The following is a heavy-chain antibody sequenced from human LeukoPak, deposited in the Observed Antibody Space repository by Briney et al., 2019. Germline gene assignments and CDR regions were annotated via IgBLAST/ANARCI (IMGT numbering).Heavy chain of an antibody. V-gene: IGHV3-21*01. Sequence: KSGGSLRLSCAASGFTFSSYSMNWVRQAPGKGLEWVSSISSSSSYIYYADSVKGRFTISRDNAKNSLYLQMNNLRAEDTAVYYCARGRIVVVPAAILGTYYFDYWGQGTLVTVSS. CDR2: ISSSSSYI. CDR1: GFTFSSYS. CDR3: ARGRIVVVPAAILGTYYFDY. J-gene: IGHJ4*02. D-gene: IGHD2-2*01.